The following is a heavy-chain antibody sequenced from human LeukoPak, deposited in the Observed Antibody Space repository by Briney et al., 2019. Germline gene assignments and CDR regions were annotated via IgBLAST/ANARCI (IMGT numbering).Heavy chain of an antibody. V-gene: IGHV3-74*01. CDR3: ARGPDSSSSVRWSYYYYYYMDV. D-gene: IGHD6-6*01. CDR1: GFTFSSYW. CDR2: INSDGSST. J-gene: IGHJ6*03. Sequence: GRSLRLSCAASGFTFSSYWMHWVRQAPGKGLVWVSRINSDGSSTSYADSVKGRFTISRDNAKNMLYLQMNSLRAEDTAVYYCARGPDSSSSVRWSYYYYYYMDVWGKGTTVTVSS.